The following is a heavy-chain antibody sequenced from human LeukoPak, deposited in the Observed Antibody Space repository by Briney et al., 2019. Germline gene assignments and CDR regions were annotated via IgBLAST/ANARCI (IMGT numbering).Heavy chain of an antibody. J-gene: IGHJ1*01. CDR2: IYPSGST. Sequence: SETLSLTCAVSGYSISSGYYWGWIRQPPGKGLEWIGNIYPSGSTYYNPSLKSRVTISVDTSKNQFSLKLISVTAADTAVYYCARVGGSLDYFQHWGQGTLVTVSS. D-gene: IGHD2-15*01. CDR1: GYSISSGYY. CDR3: ARVGGSLDYFQH. V-gene: IGHV4-38-2*01.